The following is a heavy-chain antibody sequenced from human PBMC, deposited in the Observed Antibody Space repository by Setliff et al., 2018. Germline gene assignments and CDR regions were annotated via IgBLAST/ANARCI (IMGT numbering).Heavy chain of an antibody. V-gene: IGHV4-34*01. J-gene: IGHJ4*02. CDR1: GGSFSNNY. D-gene: IGHD2-8*01. Sequence: TSETLSLTCTVYGGSFSNNYWSWIRQTPGKGLEWIGESNHGGSSYYSPSLKSRLAISLDTSGNRFSLNLTSVTAADTAVYYCARDPGFHSGTWCLGDWGQGTQVTSPQ. CDR3: ARDPGFHSGTWCLGD. CDR2: SNHGGSS.